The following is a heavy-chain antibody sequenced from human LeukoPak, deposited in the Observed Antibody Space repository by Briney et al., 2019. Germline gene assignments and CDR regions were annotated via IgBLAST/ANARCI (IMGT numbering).Heavy chain of an antibody. D-gene: IGHD3-22*01. CDR3: EATMIVVDNTLDY. Sequence: GGSLRLSCAASGFTFSSHSMNWVRQAPGKGLEWVSSISSSSSYIYYAASVKGRSTISRHNATTSLYLQMNSLRGEDTAVYYCEATMIVVDNTLDYWGQGTLVTVSS. J-gene: IGHJ4*02. CDR2: ISSSSSYI. V-gene: IGHV3-21*01. CDR1: GFTFSSHS.